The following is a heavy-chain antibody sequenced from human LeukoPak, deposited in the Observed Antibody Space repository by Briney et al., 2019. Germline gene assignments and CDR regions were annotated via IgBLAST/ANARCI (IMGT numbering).Heavy chain of an antibody. CDR1: GGSISSFY. V-gene: IGHV4-59*08. CDR2: IYYSGST. CDR3: ARLVGYCSSTSCYFVD. Sequence: SETLSLTCTVSGGSISSFYWSWIRQPPGKGLEWIGYIYYSGSTNYNPSLKCRVTISVDTSKNQFSLKLSSVTAADTAVYYCARLVGYCSSTSCYFVDWGQGTLVTVSS. J-gene: IGHJ4*02. D-gene: IGHD2-2*01.